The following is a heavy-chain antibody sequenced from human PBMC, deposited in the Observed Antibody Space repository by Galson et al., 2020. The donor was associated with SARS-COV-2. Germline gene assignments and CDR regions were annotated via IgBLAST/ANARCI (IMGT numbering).Heavy chain of an antibody. J-gene: IGHJ4*02. V-gene: IGHV3-9*01. Sequence: SLKISCSASGFTFDDYAIHWVRQRPGKGLEWVSGITWNSGTLEYADSVKGRFTISRDNDKHSLYLQMNSLRPDDTAFYYCAKVRRRSDWLLSGFDNWGQGALVTVSS. D-gene: IGHD3-9*01. CDR2: ITWNSGTL. CDR3: AKVRRRSDWLLSGFDN. CDR1: GFTFDDYA.